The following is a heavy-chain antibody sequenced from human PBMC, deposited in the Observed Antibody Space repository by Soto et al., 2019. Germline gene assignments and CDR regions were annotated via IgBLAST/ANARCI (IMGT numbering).Heavy chain of an antibody. CDR2: IYYSGRT. CDR3: VSVIGGDSEYYFDY. V-gene: IGHV4-31*03. Sequence: QVQLQESGPGLVKPSQTLSLTCTVSGVSISSGGYYWGWIRQHPGKGLEWIGNIYYSGRTYYNPSLKSRVIMSVDTSKNHFSLKLSSVTAADTAMYYCVSVIGGDSEYYFDYWGQGTLVTVSS. CDR1: GVSISSGGYY. J-gene: IGHJ4*02. D-gene: IGHD4-17*01.